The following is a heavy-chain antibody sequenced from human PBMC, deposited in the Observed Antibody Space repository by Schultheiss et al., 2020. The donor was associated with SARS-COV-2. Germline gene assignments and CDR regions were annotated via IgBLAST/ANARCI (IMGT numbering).Heavy chain of an antibody. CDR3: AKGPALRYFERWWFDP. Sequence: GGSLRLSCAASGFTFSSYEMNWVRQAPGKGLEWVSYISSSGSTIYYADSVKGRFTISRDNAKNSLYLQMNSLRAEDTAVYYCAKGPALRYFERWWFDPWGQGTLVTVSS. CDR2: ISSSGSTI. D-gene: IGHD3-9*01. V-gene: IGHV3-48*03. CDR1: GFTFSSYE. J-gene: IGHJ5*02.